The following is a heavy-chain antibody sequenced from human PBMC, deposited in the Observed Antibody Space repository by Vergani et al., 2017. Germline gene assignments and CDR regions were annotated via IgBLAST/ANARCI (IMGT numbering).Heavy chain of an antibody. Sequence: QVQLQESGPGLVKPSQTLSLTCTVSGASMSSVGYYWSWIRLAPGKGLEWIGEINHSGTINYNPTLKSPFNVSIDTSRDHFSLKLRSVSAADTAVYFCARRAERWETLLRDDFDVWGQGTFVTVSP. CDR2: INHSGTI. D-gene: IGHD1-26*01. CDR1: GASMSSVGYY. CDR3: ARRAERWETLLRDDFDV. V-gene: IGHV4-31*01. J-gene: IGHJ3*01.